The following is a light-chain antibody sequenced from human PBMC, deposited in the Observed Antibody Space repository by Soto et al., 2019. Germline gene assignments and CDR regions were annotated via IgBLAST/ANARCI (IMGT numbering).Light chain of an antibody. CDR2: EVS. CDR1: SSDIGPYKY. Sequence: QSALTQPASVSGSPGQSITISCTGTSSDIGPYKYVSWYQQHPGKAPKLMIYEVSKRPSGVPDRFSGSKSGNTASLTVSGLQAEDEADYYCSSYAGSNNVVFGGGTKVTVL. CDR3: SSYAGSNNVV. V-gene: IGLV2-8*01. J-gene: IGLJ2*01.